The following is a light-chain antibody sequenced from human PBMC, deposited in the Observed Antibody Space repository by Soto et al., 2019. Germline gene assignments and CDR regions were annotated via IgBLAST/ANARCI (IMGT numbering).Light chain of an antibody. V-gene: IGKV3-20*01. CDR1: QRVSNNY. J-gene: IGKJ1*01. CDR2: GAC. CDR3: QQYGNSGK. Sequence: EVALTQSSGALSLSPAERATLSLRSSQRVSNNYLAWYQQKDGQSPRPISYGACNWACSIPDRCTGSGSGSEFTVTISRLESEKFAVSYCQQYGNSGKFSQGTKVDSK.